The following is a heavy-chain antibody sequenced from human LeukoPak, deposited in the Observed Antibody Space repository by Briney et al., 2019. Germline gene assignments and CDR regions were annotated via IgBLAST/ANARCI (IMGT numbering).Heavy chain of an antibody. V-gene: IGHV4-59*08. D-gene: IGHD2-15*01. CDR2: IYYSGNT. J-gene: IGHJ3*02. CDR3: ARLGRPAAFDI. CDR1: GGSISTYY. Sequence: SETLSLTRTVSGGSISTYYWSWIRQPPGKGLEWIGYIYYSGNTNYNPSLKSRVTISVDTSKNQFSLKLTSVTAADTALYYCARLGRPAAFDIWGQGTMVTVSS.